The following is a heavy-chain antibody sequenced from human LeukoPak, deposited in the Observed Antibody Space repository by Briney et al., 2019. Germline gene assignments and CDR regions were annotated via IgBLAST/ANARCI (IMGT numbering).Heavy chain of an antibody. J-gene: IGHJ4*02. V-gene: IGHV3-74*01. Sequence: GGSLRLSCAASGFIFSSYWMHWVRQAPGKGLVWVSRINGDGSTATYADSVKGRFTISRDNAKNTVYLQMNSLRAEDTAVYYCARDLAYGVDYWGQGTLVTVSS. CDR2: INGDGSTA. CDR3: ARDLAYGVDY. CDR1: GFIFSSYW. D-gene: IGHD4-17*01.